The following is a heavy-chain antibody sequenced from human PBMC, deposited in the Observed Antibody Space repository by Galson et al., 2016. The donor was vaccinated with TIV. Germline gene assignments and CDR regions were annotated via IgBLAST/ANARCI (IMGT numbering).Heavy chain of an antibody. Sequence: SLRLSCAASGFTVSTNYMTWVRQAPGKGLEWVSIIYNDGSTYYADSVKGRFSISRDNSKNTMFLQMNSLGAEDAAVYYCARERRYCGNECYLRYYYGMDVWGQGTTVTVS. J-gene: IGHJ6*02. CDR3: ARERRYCGNECYLRYYYGMDV. V-gene: IGHV3-66*02. CDR1: GFTVSTNY. CDR2: IYNDGST. D-gene: IGHD2-21*01.